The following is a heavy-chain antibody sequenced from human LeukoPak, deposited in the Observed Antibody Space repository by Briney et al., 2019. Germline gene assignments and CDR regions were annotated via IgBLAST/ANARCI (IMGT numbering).Heavy chain of an antibody. CDR3: ARSRPRGFTMIVVVNPDFDY. Sequence: SVKVSCKASGGTFSSYAISWVRQAPGQGLEWMGGIIPIFGTANYAQKFQGRVTITADESTSTAYMELSSLRSEDTAVYYCARSRPRGFTMIVVVNPDFDYWGQGTLVTVSS. CDR1: GGTFSSYA. CDR2: IIPIFGTA. J-gene: IGHJ4*02. V-gene: IGHV1-69*01. D-gene: IGHD3-22*01.